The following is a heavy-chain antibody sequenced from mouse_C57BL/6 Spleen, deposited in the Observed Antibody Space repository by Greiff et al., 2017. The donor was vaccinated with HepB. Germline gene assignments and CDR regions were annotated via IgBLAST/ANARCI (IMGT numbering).Heavy chain of an antibody. J-gene: IGHJ4*01. V-gene: IGHV10-1*01. Sequence: EVKLVESGGGLVQPKGSLKLSCAASGFSFNTYAMNWVRQAPGKGLEWVARIRSKSNNYATYYADSVKDRFTISRDDSESMLYLQMNNLKTEDTAMYYCVRHVLQLGAMDYWGQGTSVTVSS. CDR1: GFSFNTYA. CDR2: IRSKSNNYAT. CDR3: VRHVLQLGAMDY. D-gene: IGHD4-1*02.